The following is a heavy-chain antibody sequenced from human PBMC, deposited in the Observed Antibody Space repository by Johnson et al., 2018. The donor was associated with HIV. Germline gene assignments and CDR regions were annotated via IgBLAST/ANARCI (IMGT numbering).Heavy chain of an antibody. CDR2: TSYDGTHN. D-gene: IGHD2-8*02. CDR1: GFAFSNFA. J-gene: IGHJ3*01. V-gene: IGHV3-30*18. CDR3: AKSGLFVLVVYAPDVFDV. Sequence: QMQLVESGGGVVQPGRSLRLSCAASGFAFSNFAMHRVRQAPGKGLEWVAVTSYDGTHNYYADSVKDRCTISRDNSKNTLYLQMNSLRAEDTAVYYCAKSGLFVLVVYAPDVFDVWGQGTMVTVSS.